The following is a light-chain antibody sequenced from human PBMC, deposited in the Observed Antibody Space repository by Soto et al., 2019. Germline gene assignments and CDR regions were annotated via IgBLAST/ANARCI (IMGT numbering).Light chain of an antibody. CDR2: GAF. CDR3: QQHETLIT. V-gene: IGKV3-20*01. J-gene: IGKJ5*01. CDR1: QSLSSSY. Sequence: EIVLTQSPVTLSFSAGEISTVSCRASQSLSSSYVAWYQHKPGQGPRLLIYGAFTRATGIPDRFSGSGSGTDFTLTISRLEPEDFAVYYCQQHETLITFGQGTRLENK.